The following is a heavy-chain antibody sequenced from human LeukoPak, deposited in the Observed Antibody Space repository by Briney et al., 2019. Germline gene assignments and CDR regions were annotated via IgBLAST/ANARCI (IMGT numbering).Heavy chain of an antibody. CDR2: LNSDGSST. CDR1: GFTFSSYW. V-gene: IGHV3-74*01. J-gene: IGHJ4*02. Sequence: GGSLRLSCAASGFTFSSYWMHWVRHAPGKGLVWVSRLNSDGSSTTYADSVKGRFTISRDNAKNTLYLQMNSLRAEDTAVYYCASFGTSAWYRGGDYWGQGTLVTVSS. CDR3: ASFGTSAWYRGGDY. D-gene: IGHD6-19*01.